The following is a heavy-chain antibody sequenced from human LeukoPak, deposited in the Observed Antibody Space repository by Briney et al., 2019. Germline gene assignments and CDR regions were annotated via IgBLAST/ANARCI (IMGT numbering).Heavy chain of an antibody. J-gene: IGHJ4*02. V-gene: IGHV3-23*01. D-gene: IGHD3-22*01. Sequence: GGSLRLSCAVSGFTFSTFAMNWVRQAPGKGLEWVSSLSDSAVSSYYADSVKGRFTISRNNSKNTLYLQMNSLRAEDTATYYCAKAPDSSGFPSYFDSWGQGTLVAVSS. CDR3: AKAPDSSGFPSYFDS. CDR2: LSDSAVSS. CDR1: GFTFSTFA.